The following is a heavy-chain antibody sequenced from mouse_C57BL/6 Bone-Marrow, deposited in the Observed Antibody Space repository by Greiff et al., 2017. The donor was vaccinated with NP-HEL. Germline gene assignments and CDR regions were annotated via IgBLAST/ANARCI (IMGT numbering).Heavy chain of an antibody. Sequence: EVNVVESGEGLVKPGGSLKLSCAASGFTFSSYAMSWVRQTPEKRLEWVAYISSGGDYIYYADTVKGRFTISRDNARNTLYLQMSSLKSEDTAMYYCTGGYAYFDYWGQGTTLTVSS. D-gene: IGHD2-2*01. CDR1: GFTFSSYA. V-gene: IGHV5-9-1*02. J-gene: IGHJ2*01. CDR3: TGGYAYFDY. CDR2: ISSGGDYI.